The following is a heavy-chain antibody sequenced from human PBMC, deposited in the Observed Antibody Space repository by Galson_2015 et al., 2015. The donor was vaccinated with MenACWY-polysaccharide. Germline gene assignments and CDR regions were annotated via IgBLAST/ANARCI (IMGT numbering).Heavy chain of an antibody. Sequence: LSLSCAASGFTFRDYWMHWVRPAPGTGLVWVSRINSDGSGTSYADSVKGRFTISRDNAKDTLYLQMNSLRAEDTAVYYCARGIISMVRGVGITSSWFDPWGQGTLFSVSS. D-gene: IGHD3-10*01. V-gene: IGHV3-74*01. CDR1: GFTFRDYW. CDR3: ARGIISMVRGVGITSSWFDP. CDR2: INSDGSGT. J-gene: IGHJ5*02.